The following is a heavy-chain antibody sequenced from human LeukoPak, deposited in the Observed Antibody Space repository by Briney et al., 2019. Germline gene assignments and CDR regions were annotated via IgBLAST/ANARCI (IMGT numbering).Heavy chain of an antibody. CDR3: ARDNGAVTTAHFDY. J-gene: IGHJ4*02. CDR2: INTNTGNP. Sequence: ASVKVSCKASGYTFTTYAMNWVRQAPGQGLEWMGWINTNTGNPTYAQGFTGHFVFSLDTSVSTAYLQTSNLKAEDTAVYYCARDNGAVTTAHFDYWGQGTLVTVSS. D-gene: IGHD4-17*01. V-gene: IGHV7-4-1*02. CDR1: GYTFTTYA.